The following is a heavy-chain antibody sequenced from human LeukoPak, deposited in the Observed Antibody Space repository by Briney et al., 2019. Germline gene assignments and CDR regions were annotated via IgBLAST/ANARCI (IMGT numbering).Heavy chain of an antibody. Sequence: PGGSLRLSCAASGFTFSSYEINWVRQAPGKGLEWVSYISSSGSTIKYADSVKGRFTISRDNSKNTLYLQMNSLRAEDTAVYYCARTLGIRDAFDIWGQGTMVTVSS. D-gene: IGHD5-18*01. CDR3: ARTLGIRDAFDI. CDR1: GFTFSSYE. V-gene: IGHV3-48*03. CDR2: ISSSGSTI. J-gene: IGHJ3*02.